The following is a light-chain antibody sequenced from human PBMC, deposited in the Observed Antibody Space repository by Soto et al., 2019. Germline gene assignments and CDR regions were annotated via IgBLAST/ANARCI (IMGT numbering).Light chain of an antibody. CDR3: QQYNEWPET. CDR2: GAS. Sequence: EIVLTQSPATLSLSPGERATLSCRASQSISSYLAWYQQKPGQAPRLLIHGASTRATGIPGRFSGSGSGTEFTLIISSLQSEDFAVYYCQQYNEWPETFGHGTKVDIK. J-gene: IGKJ1*01. CDR1: QSISSY. V-gene: IGKV3-15*01.